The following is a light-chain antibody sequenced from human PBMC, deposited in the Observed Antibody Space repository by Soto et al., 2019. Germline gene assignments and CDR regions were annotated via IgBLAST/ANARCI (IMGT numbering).Light chain of an antibody. CDR2: GNS. V-gene: IGLV1-40*01. Sequence: QSVLTQPPSVSGAPGQRVTISCTGSSSNIGAGYDVHWYQQLPGTAPKLLIYGNSNRPSGVPDRFSGSKSGTSASLAITGLQAEDEADYYCQSYDSSRSGVVGTGTKLTVL. CDR3: QSYDSSRSGV. J-gene: IGLJ1*01. CDR1: SSNIGAGYD.